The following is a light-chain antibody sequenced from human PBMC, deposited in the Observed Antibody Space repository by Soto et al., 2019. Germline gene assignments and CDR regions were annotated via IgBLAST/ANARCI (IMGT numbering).Light chain of an antibody. CDR2: EVS. J-gene: IGLJ2*01. CDR1: SSDVGSYNR. Sequence: QSALTQPPSVSGSPGHSVTISCTGTSSDVGSYNRVSWYQQPPGTDPKLMIYEVSNRPSGVPDRFSGSKSGNTAALTISGLQAEDEADYYCSSFTTSSTLVFGGGTKLTGL. CDR3: SSFTTSSTLV. V-gene: IGLV2-18*02.